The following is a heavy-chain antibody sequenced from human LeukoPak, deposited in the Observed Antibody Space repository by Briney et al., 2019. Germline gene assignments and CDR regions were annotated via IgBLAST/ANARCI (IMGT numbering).Heavy chain of an antibody. CDR1: GFTFSSYS. CDR3: ARDDELPGAFDI. V-gene: IGHV3-48*01. D-gene: IGHD2-15*01. J-gene: IGHJ3*02. CDR2: ISSSSSTI. Sequence: GSLRLSCAASGFTFSSYSMNWVRQAPGKGLEWVSYISSSSSTIYYADSVKGRFTISRDNAKNSLYLQMNSLRAEDTAVYYCARDDELPGAFDIWGQGTMVTVSS.